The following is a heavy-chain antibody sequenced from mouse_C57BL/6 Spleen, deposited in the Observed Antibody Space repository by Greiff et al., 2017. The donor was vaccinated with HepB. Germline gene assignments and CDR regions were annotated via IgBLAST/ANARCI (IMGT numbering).Heavy chain of an antibody. CDR3: ARSDYYGSRPSYYFDY. D-gene: IGHD1-1*01. Sequence: QVQLQQSDAELVKPGASVKISCKVSGYTFTDHTIHWMKQRPEQGLEWIGYIYPRDGSTKYNEKFKGKATLTADKSSSTAYMQLNSLTSEDSAVYFCARSDYYGSRPSYYFDYWGQGTTLTVSS. CDR2: IYPRDGST. J-gene: IGHJ2*01. CDR1: GYTFTDHT. V-gene: IGHV1-78*01.